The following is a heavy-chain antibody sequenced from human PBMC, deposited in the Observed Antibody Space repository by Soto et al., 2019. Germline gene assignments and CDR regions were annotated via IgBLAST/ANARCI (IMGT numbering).Heavy chain of an antibody. J-gene: IGHJ6*02. Sequence: PSETLSLTCAVSGGSIISSSWWSWVRQPPGKGLEWIGEIYHSGSTNYNPSLKSRVTISVDKSKNQFSLKLSSVTAADTAVYYCARGSIAAAGSYYGMDVWGQGTTVTVSS. V-gene: IGHV4-4*02. CDR2: IYHSGST. D-gene: IGHD6-13*01. CDR1: GGSIISSSW. CDR3: ARGSIAAAGSYYGMDV.